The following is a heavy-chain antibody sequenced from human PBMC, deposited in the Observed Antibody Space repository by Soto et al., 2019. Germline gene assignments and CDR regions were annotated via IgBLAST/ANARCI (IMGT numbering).Heavy chain of an antibody. Sequence: GGSLRLSCAASGFTFSSYAMSWVRQAPGKGLEWVSAISGSGGSTYYADSVKGRFTISRDNSKNTLYLQMNSLRAEDTAVYYCAKLRREHVVVVAALFIWGQGTLVTVSS. D-gene: IGHD2-15*01. J-gene: IGHJ4*02. CDR3: AKLRREHVVVVAALFI. CDR1: GFTFSSYA. V-gene: IGHV3-23*01. CDR2: ISGSGGST.